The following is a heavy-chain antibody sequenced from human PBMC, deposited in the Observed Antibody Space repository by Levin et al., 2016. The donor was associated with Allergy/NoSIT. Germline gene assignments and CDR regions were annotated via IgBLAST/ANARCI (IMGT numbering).Heavy chain of an antibody. Sequence: WVRQAPGQGLEWMGILNPSGGSTATAQRFQGRVTMTRDTSTTTVFMELSGLRSEDTAMYYCSRDRKQKLSPGHTYGFDYYYGMDVWGQGTTVTVSS. D-gene: IGHD5-18*01. V-gene: IGHV1-46*03. CDR3: SRDRKQKLSPGHTYGFDYYYGMDV. J-gene: IGHJ6*02. CDR2: LNPSGGST.